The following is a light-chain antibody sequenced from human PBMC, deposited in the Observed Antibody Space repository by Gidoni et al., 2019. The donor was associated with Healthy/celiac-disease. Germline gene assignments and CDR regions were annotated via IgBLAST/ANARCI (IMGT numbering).Light chain of an antibody. J-gene: IGKJ4*01. V-gene: IGKV3-20*01. CDR1: QSVSSSY. CDR3: QQYGSSPFT. Sequence: DIVLTQSPGTLSLSPGERAPLSCRASQSVSSSYLAWYQQKPGQAPRLLIYGASSSATGIPDRFSGSGSGTDFTLTISRLEPEDFAVYYCQQYGSSPFTFGGGTKVEIK. CDR2: GAS.